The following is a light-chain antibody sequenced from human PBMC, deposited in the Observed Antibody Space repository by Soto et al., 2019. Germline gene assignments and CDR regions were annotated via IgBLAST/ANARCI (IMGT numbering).Light chain of an antibody. CDR3: QQYYSYPIT. CDR1: QGISSY. V-gene: IGKV1-8*01. Sequence: AIRMTQSPSSLSASTGDRVTITCRASQGISSYLAWYQQKPGKAPKLLIYAASTLPSGVPSRFHGSGSGTDFTLTISCLQSEDFATYYCQQYYSYPITFGQGTRLEIK. CDR2: AAS. J-gene: IGKJ5*01.